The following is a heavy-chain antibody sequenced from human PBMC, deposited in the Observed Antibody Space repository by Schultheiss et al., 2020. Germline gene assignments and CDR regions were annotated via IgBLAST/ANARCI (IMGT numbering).Heavy chain of an antibody. CDR1: GFTFDDYA. D-gene: IGHD3-10*02. CDR3: ARRGGMFAY. Sequence: SLKISCAASGFTFDDYAMHWVRQAPGKGLEWIGEINPDSSTINYTPSLKDKFIISRDNAKNTLYLQMSKVRSEDTALYYCARRGGMFAYWGQGTLVTVSS. V-gene: IGHV3-9*01. J-gene: IGHJ4*03. CDR2: INPDSSTI.